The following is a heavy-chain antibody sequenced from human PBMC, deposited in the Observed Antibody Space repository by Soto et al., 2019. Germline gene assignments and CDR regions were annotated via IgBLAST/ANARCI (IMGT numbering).Heavy chain of an antibody. CDR1: GFSLSTSGVG. CDR3: AHLHTSTGRLIY. Sequence: QITLKESGPTLVKPTQTLTLTCTFSGFSLSTSGVGVGWIRQPPGKALEWLALIYWDDDKRYSPSLKSRLTISNDSSNTQGVLTMTNMYPVDTSTYYCAHLHTSTGRLIYWGQGTLVTVSS. D-gene: IGHD3-10*01. V-gene: IGHV2-5*02. CDR2: IYWDDDK. J-gene: IGHJ4*02.